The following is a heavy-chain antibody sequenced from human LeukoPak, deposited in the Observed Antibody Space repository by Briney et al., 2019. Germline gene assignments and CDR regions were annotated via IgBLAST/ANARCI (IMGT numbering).Heavy chain of an antibody. V-gene: IGHV4-59*01. CDR2: IYYSGST. D-gene: IGHD6-19*01. J-gene: IGHJ1*01. CDR3: ARGLAVAGPFQH. CDR1: GGSISSYY. Sequence: SETLSLTCTVSGGSISSYYWSWLRQPPGKGREWIGYIYYSGSTNYNPSLKSRVTISVDTSKNQFSLKLSSVTAADTAVYYCARGLAVAGPFQHWGQGTLVTVSS.